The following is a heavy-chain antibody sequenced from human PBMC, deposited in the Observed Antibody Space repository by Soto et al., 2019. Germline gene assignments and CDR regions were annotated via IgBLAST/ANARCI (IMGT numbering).Heavy chain of an antibody. CDR1: GGTFSSYV. J-gene: IGHJ4*02. CDR3: ARGWNDFPH. Sequence: QVQLVQSGAEVKKPGSSVKVSCKASGGTFSSYVISWVRQAPGQGLECMGGIIPISGTANYAQKFQGRVTITADESTSTADMELRSVRSEDTGVYYCARGWNDFPHWGEGTLVTVSS. V-gene: IGHV1-69*01. D-gene: IGHD1-1*01. CDR2: IIPISGTA.